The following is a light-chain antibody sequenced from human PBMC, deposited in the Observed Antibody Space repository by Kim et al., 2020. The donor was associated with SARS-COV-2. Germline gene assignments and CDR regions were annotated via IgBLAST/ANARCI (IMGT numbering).Light chain of an antibody. Sequence: EIVLTQSPATLSLSPGEGATLFCRASQSVSTHLVWYQQKRGQAPRLLVYDAFNRAAGIPARFSGSGSGTDFTLTISSLEPEDFAVYYCQQRANWPLTFGGGTRVEIK. J-gene: IGKJ4*01. CDR2: DAF. V-gene: IGKV3-11*01. CDR3: QQRANWPLT. CDR1: QSVSTH.